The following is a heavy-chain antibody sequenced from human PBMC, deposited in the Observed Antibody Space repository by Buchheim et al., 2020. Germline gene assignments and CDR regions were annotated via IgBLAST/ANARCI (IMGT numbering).Heavy chain of an antibody. CDR1: GGSFSGYY. D-gene: IGHD5-18*01. Sequence: QVQLQQWGAGLLKPSETLSLTCAVYGGSFSGYYWSWIRQPPGKGLEWIGEINHSGSTNYNPSLKSRVTISVDTSKNQFSLKLSSVTAADTAVYYCARDLGRGYSYGYVGYGMDVWGQGTT. CDR2: INHSGST. CDR3: ARDLGRGYSYGYVGYGMDV. V-gene: IGHV4-34*01. J-gene: IGHJ6*02.